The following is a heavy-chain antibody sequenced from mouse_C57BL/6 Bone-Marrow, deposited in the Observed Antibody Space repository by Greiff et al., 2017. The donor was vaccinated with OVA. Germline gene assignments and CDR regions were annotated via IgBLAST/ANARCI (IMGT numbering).Heavy chain of an antibody. CDR2: ISDGGSYT. CDR3: ARVPYGYDGTFDY. D-gene: IGHD2-2*01. Sequence: DVMLVESGGGLVKPGGSLKLSCAASGFTFSSYAMSWVRQTPEKRLEWVATISDGGSYTYYPDNVKGRFTISRDNAKNNLYLQMSHLKSEDTAMYYCARVPYGYDGTFDYWGQGTTLTVSS. J-gene: IGHJ2*01. CDR1: GFTFSSYA. V-gene: IGHV5-4*03.